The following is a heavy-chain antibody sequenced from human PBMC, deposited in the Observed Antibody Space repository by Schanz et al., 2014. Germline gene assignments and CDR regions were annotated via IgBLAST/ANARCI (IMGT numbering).Heavy chain of an antibody. CDR2: INPSSGTT. J-gene: IGHJ3*02. Sequence: QVQLVQSAPEVKKPGASVKVSCKASGYTFTTYYMHWVRQAPGQGLEWMGKINPSSGTTRIAQNFQGRLTVTRDTSTSTVNMELSSLRAEYTGVYVCARGPSTGDFDIWGQGTMVTVSS. V-gene: IGHV1-46*03. CDR3: ARGPSTGDFDI. CDR1: GYTFTTYY. D-gene: IGHD2-21*01.